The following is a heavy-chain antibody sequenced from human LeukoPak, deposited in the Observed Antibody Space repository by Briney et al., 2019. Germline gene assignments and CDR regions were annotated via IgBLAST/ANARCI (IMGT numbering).Heavy chain of an antibody. J-gene: IGHJ3*02. D-gene: IGHD1-14*01. CDR3: ANHLGVSDAFDI. CDR2: IKQDGSEK. Sequence: GGSLRLSCAASGFTFSSYWMSWVRQAPGKGLEWVANIKQDGSEKYYVDSVKGRFTISRDNAKNSLYLQMNSLRAGDTAVYYCANHLGVSDAFDIWGQGTMVTVSS. V-gene: IGHV3-7*01. CDR1: GFTFSSYW.